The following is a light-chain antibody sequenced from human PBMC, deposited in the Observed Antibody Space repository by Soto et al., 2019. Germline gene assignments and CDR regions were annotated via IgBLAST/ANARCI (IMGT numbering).Light chain of an antibody. V-gene: IGLV1-40*01. J-gene: IGLJ2*01. CDR2: GNS. CDR3: QSYDSRLSGSV. Sequence: QSVLTQPPSVSGAPGQRVTISFTGSSSNIGAGYDGLWYQQLPGTDPKLLIYGNSNRPSGVPDRVSGSKSGTSASLAITGLQAEDESDYYCQSYDSRLSGSVFGGGTKLTVL. CDR1: SSNIGAGYD.